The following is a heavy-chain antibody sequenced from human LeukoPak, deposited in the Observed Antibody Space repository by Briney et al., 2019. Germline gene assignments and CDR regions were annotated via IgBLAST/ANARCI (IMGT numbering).Heavy chain of an antibody. CDR2: IYTSGST. Sequence: SETLSLTCTVSGGSISSYYWSWIRQPAGKGLEWIGRIYTSGSTNYNPSLKSRVTTSVDTFKNQFSLKLNSVTAADTAVYYCARDSYYYDSSGYSSITPDSWGQGTLVTVSS. J-gene: IGHJ5*01. D-gene: IGHD3-22*01. CDR1: GGSISSYY. V-gene: IGHV4-4*07. CDR3: ARDSYYYDSSGYSSITPDS.